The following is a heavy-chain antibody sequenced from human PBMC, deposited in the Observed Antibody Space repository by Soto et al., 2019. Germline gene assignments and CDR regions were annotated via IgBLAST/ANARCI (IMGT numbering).Heavy chain of an antibody. D-gene: IGHD3-16*01. CDR2: IYHSGST. J-gene: IGHJ3*02. V-gene: IGHV4-30-2*01. CDR3: ASGVGAFDI. CDR1: AGSISRGGYS. Sequence: QLQLQESGSGLVKPSQTLALTCAVSAGSISRGGYSLSWIRQPPGKCLEWIGYIYHSGSTYYNPSLKSRVTRSVDRSKDQVSLKLSSVTAADTAVYYCASGVGAFDIWGQGTMGTVSS.